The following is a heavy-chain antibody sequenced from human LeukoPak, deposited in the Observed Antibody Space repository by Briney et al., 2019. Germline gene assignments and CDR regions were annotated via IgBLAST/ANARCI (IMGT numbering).Heavy chain of an antibody. CDR2: MYYSETA. D-gene: IGHD2-15*01. Sequence: PSETLSPTCAVYGGSFSGYYWSWIRQPPGKGLESIGYMYYSETANYNPSLRGRVTISMDTSKNQFSLSLTAVTAADAAVYYCARFPGGAAYRHYYYMDVWGKGTTVTVSS. V-gene: IGHV4-59*01. CDR3: ARFPGGAAYRHYYYMDV. CDR1: GGSFSGYY. J-gene: IGHJ6*03.